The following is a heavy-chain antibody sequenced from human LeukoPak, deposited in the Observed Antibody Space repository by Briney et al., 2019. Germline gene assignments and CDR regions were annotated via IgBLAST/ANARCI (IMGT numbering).Heavy chain of an antibody. Sequence: GGSLRLSCAASGFTVSSNYMSWVRQAPGKGLEWVSVIYSGGSTYYADSVKGRFTISRDNSKNTLYLQMGSLRAEDMAVYYCARSLWFGETFDYWGQGTLVTVSS. CDR3: ARSLWFGETFDY. V-gene: IGHV3-66*01. CDR2: IYSGGST. J-gene: IGHJ4*02. D-gene: IGHD3-10*01. CDR1: GFTVSSNY.